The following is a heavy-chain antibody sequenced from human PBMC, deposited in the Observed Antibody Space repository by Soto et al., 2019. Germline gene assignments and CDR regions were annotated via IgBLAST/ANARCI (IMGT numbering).Heavy chain of an antibody. J-gene: IGHJ4*02. D-gene: IGHD6-19*01. CDR3: VTTSSGWSYYFDY. V-gene: IGHV1-18*04. CDR1: GYTLTSYG. Sequence: GASVKVSCKASGYTLTSYGISWVRQAPGQGLEWMGWISAYNGNTNYAQRLQGRVTMTTDTSTSTAYMELRSLRSDDTAVYYCVTTSSGWSYYFDYWGQGTLVTVSS. CDR2: ISAYNGNT.